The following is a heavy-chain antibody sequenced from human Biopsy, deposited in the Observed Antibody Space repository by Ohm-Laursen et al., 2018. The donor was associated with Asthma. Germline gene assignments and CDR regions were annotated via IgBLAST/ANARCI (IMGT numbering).Heavy chain of an antibody. CDR2: HDHVEGGT. J-gene: IGHJ4*02. D-gene: IGHD4-17*01. CDR3: ASDFPKDYVRYNFQF. CDR1: GDSFTDFF. V-gene: IGHV1-24*01. Sequence: SSVKVSCKIFGDSFTDFFMHWVRQAPGQGLEWMGGHDHVEGGTVNPRKFQGRVTMTEDTSTDTAYMELSSLSSDDTAVYYCASDFPKDYVRYNFQFWGQGTLVTVSS.